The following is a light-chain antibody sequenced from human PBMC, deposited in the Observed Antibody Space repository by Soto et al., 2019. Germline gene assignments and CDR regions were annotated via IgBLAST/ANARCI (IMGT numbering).Light chain of an antibody. CDR3: IQSTQSTLT. Sequence: ITQSPVSLSVAAGPPASISXKASKSLMYITGETFFCYLQXPGXSPKXXXYEXSTRVCGVPDRLSGSGSGTDFTREISWGETDYVGVYYCIQSTQSTLTFGHGTRLEIK. V-gene: IGKV2D-29*02. CDR2: EXS. CDR1: KSLMYITGETF. J-gene: IGKJ5*01.